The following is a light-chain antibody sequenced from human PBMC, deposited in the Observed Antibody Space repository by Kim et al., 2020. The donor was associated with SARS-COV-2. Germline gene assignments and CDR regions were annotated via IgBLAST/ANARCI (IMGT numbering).Light chain of an antibody. V-gene: IGKV1-5*03. CDR3: QQYITYGYT. CDR1: QSISTW. Sequence: DIQMTQSPSTLSASVGDRVTITCRASQSISTWLAWYQQKPGKAPKLLIYEASNLESGVPSRFSGSGSGTEFTLTINSLQPDDFAAYYCQQYITYGYTFGQGTKLEI. CDR2: EAS. J-gene: IGKJ2*01.